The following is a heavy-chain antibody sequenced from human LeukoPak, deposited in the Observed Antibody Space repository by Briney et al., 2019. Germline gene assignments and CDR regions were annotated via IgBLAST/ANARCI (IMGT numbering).Heavy chain of an antibody. J-gene: IGHJ4*02. Sequence: GGSLRLSCAASGFTFSRYSMNWVRQAPGKGLEWVSYISRSSSTIHYADSVKGRFTISRDNAKSSLFLQMNSLRAEDTAVYYCARVLSDYYGSGSPDYWGQGTLVTVPS. CDR1: GFTFSRYS. CDR2: ISRSSSTI. CDR3: ARVLSDYYGSGSPDY. V-gene: IGHV3-48*04. D-gene: IGHD3-10*01.